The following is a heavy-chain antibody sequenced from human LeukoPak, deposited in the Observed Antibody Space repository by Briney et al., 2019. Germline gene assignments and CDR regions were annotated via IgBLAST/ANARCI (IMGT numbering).Heavy chain of an antibody. CDR3: ARHNDPGYSSSWRPRTIDC. CDR1: GGSISSSSYY. D-gene: IGHD6-13*01. J-gene: IGHJ4*02. Sequence: PSETLSLTCTVSGGSISSSSYYWGWIRQPPGKGLEWIGSIYYSGSTYYNPSLKSRVTISVDTSKNQFSLKLSSVTAADTAVYYCARHNDPGYSSSWRPRTIDCWGQGTLVTVSS. V-gene: IGHV4-39*01. CDR2: IYYSGST.